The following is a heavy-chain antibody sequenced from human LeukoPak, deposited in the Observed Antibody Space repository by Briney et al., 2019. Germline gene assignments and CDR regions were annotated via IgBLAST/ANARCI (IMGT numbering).Heavy chain of an antibody. Sequence: GGSLRLSCEASGFIFSSYGMHWVRQAPGKGLEWVAVIWYDGSNKYYADSVKGRFTISRDNSKNTLSLQMNSLRAEDTAVYYCARDLENTGFYLDYWGQGTLVTVSS. D-gene: IGHD2-8*02. J-gene: IGHJ4*02. CDR1: GFIFSSYG. CDR2: IWYDGSNK. CDR3: ARDLENTGFYLDY. V-gene: IGHV3-33*01.